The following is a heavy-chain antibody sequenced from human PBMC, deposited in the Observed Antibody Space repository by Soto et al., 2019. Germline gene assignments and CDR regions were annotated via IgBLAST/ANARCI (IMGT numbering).Heavy chain of an antibody. Sequence: EVQLEESGGALVQPGRSLRLSCAASGFTFDDYAMHWVRQVLGKGLEWVSSISWNSGNIGYADSVKGRFTTSRDNAKNSLSLQMNTLRPEEAAMSYCVRSKGGYSYGAPFDYWGQGNLVTVSS. CDR3: VRSKGGYSYGAPFDY. CDR1: GFTFDDYA. J-gene: IGHJ4*02. CDR2: ISWNSGNI. V-gene: IGHV3-9*01. D-gene: IGHD5-18*01.